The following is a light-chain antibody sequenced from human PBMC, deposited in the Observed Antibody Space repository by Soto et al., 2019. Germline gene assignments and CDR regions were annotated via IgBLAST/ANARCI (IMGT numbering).Light chain of an antibody. CDR3: QQYGSSSLT. V-gene: IGKV3-20*01. CDR1: QSVSSSY. CDR2: GAS. Sequence: EIVLTQSPGTLSLSPGERATLYCRASQSVSSSYLAWYQQKPGQAPRLLIYGASGRATGIPDRFSGSGSGTDFTLTISRLEPEDFAVYYCQQYGSSSLTFGGGTKVEIK. J-gene: IGKJ4*01.